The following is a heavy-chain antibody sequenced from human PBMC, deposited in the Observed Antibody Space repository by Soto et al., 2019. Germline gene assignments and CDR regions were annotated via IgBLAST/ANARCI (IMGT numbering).Heavy chain of an antibody. CDR2: MNPNSGNT. CDR1: GYTFTSYD. D-gene: IGHD3-3*01. CDR3: AREVVTIFGVVNAMDV. Sequence: ASVKVSCKASGYTFTSYDINWVRQATGQGLEWMGWMNPNSGNTGYAQKFQGRVTMTRNTSISTAYMELSSLRSEDTAVYYCAREVVTIFGVVNAMDVWGKGTTVTVSS. J-gene: IGHJ6*04. V-gene: IGHV1-8*01.